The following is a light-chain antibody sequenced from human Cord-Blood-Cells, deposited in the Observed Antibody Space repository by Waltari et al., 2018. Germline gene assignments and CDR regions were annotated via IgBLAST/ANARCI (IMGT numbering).Light chain of an antibody. CDR2: GAS. V-gene: IGKV3-20*01. J-gene: IGKJ2*01. CDR3: QQYGSSPMYT. CDR1: QSVSSSY. Sequence: EIVLTQSPGTLSLSRGERATLSCRASQSVSSSYLAWYQQKPGQAPRLLFYGASSRATGIPDRFSGSGSGTDFTLTISRLEPEDFAVYYCQQYGSSPMYTFGQGTKLEIK.